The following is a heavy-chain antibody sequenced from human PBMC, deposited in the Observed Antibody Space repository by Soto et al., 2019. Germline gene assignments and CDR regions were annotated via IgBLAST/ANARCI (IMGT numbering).Heavy chain of an antibody. J-gene: IGHJ5*02. D-gene: IGHD1-20*01. CDR2: IIPVSGKS. CDR3: AITPGPHYFEIDGSVRGNWFDP. Sequence: SVKVSCKPSGGSLSSYVITWVRQAPGQGLEWMGGIIPVSGKSNYAQKFQGRVTITADESTTTAYMELSSLKSDDTAIYYCAITPGPHYFEIDGSVRGNWFDPWGQGTLVTVSS. CDR1: GGSLSSYV. V-gene: IGHV1-69*13.